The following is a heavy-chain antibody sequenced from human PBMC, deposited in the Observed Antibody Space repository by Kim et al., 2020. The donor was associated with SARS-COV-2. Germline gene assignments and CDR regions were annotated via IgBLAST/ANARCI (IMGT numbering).Heavy chain of an antibody. V-gene: IGHV3-30*03. J-gene: IGHJ3*01. CDR2: VSFDGNNK. D-gene: IGHD3-9*01. CDR1: GFTFSSYG. CDR3: VRGPQVGYFDNANCYTF. Sequence: GGSLRLSCATSGFTFSSYGMDWVRQAPGKGLEWVAVVSFDGNNKYYADSVKGRFTISRDNSKSTLFLQLNSLKPEDTAVYYCVRGPQVGYFDNANCYTF.